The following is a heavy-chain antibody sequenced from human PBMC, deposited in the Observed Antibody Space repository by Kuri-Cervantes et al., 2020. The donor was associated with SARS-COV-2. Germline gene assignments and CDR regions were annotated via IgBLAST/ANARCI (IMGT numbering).Heavy chain of an antibody. D-gene: IGHD3-10*01. CDR1: GFTFSSYA. V-gene: IGHV4-59*12. CDR2: IYYSGST. J-gene: IGHJ4*02. CDR3: ARELELPPYYYGSGSHPFDY. Sequence: ESLKISCAASGFTFSSYAMSWVRQAPGKGLEWIGYIYYSGSTNYNPSLKSRVTISVDTSKNQFSLKLSSVTAADTAVYYCARELELPPYYYGSGSHPFDYWGQGTLVTVSS.